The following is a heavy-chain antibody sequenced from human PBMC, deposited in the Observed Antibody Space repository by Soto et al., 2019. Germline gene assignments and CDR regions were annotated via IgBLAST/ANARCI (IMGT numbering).Heavy chain of an antibody. CDR3: ARRGIAAAGTLNWFDP. J-gene: IGHJ5*02. Sequence: SVKVSCKASGGTFSSYAISWVRQAPGQGLEWMGGIIPIFGTANYAQKFQGRVTITADESTSTAYMELSSLRSEDTAVYYCARRGIAAAGTLNWFDPWGQGTLVTVSS. CDR2: IIPIFGTA. CDR1: GGTFSSYA. D-gene: IGHD6-13*01. V-gene: IGHV1-69*13.